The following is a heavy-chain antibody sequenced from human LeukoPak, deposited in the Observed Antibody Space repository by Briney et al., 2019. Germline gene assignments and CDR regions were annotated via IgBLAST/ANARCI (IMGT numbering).Heavy chain of an antibody. CDR3: AREHCSGGSCYSIYYYYMDV. Sequence: SETLSLTCTVSGYSISSSSYYWGWIRQPPGKGLEWIGSIYYSGSTYYNPSLKSRVTISVDTSKNQFSLKLSSVTAADTAVYYCAREHCSGGSCYSIYYYYMDVWGKGTTVTVSS. V-gene: IGHV4-39*07. CDR2: IYYSGST. D-gene: IGHD2-15*01. CDR1: GYSISSSSYY. J-gene: IGHJ6*03.